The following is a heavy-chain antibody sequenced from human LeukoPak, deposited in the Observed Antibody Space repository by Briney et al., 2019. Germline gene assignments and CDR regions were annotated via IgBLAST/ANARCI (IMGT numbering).Heavy chain of an antibody. J-gene: IGHJ4*02. CDR3: ARGGRGGFVNFDY. V-gene: IGHV3-21*01. Sequence: GGSLRLSCAASGFTFSSYSMNWVRQAPGKGLEWVSSISSSSSYIYYADSVKGRFTISRDNAKNSLYLQMNSLRAEDTAVYYCARGGRGGFVNFDYWGQGTLVTVSS. CDR1: GFTFSSYS. CDR2: ISSSSSYI. D-gene: IGHD3-10*01.